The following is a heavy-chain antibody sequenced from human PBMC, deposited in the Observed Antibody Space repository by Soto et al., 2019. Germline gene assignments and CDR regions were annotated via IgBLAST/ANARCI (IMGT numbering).Heavy chain of an antibody. J-gene: IGHJ4*02. V-gene: IGHV3-33*06. CDR3: AKGRGGGAVVPDY. D-gene: IGHD2-21*01. Sequence: QVQLVESGGGVVQPGRSLRLSCAASGFSFTTYGMHWVRQAPGEGLEWVAVIWYDGSNKYYADSVKGRFTISRDTSKNTPYLQRTRLRAEDTAVYYCAKGRGGGAVVPDYWGQGTLVTVSS. CDR2: IWYDGSNK. CDR1: GFSFTTYG.